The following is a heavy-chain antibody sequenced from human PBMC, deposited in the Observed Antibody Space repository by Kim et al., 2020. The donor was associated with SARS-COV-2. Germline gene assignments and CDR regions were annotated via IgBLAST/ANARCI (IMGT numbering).Heavy chain of an antibody. CDR3: ARAAPHEIVPAALGMDV. CDR1: GYTFTSYY. CDR2: INPSGGST. V-gene: IGHV1-46*01. D-gene: IGHD2-2*01. J-gene: IGHJ6*02. Sequence: ASVKVSCKASGYTFTSYYMHWVRQAPGQGLEWMGIINPSGGSTSYAQKFQGRVTMTRDTSTSTVYMELSSLRSEDTAVYYCARAAPHEIVPAALGMDVWGQGTTVTVSS.